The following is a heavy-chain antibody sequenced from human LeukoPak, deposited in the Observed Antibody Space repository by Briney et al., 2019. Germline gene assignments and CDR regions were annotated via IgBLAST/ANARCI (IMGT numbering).Heavy chain of an antibody. Sequence: SETLSLTCAVSGYSISSGYYWGWIRQPPGKGLEWIGSIYHSGSTYYNPSLKSRVTISVDTSKNQFSLKLSSVTAADTAVYYCARDVTPTSRPFDYWGQGTLVTVSS. J-gene: IGHJ4*02. CDR2: IYHSGST. V-gene: IGHV4-38-2*02. CDR1: GYSISSGYY. CDR3: ARDVTPTSRPFDY. D-gene: IGHD2-2*01.